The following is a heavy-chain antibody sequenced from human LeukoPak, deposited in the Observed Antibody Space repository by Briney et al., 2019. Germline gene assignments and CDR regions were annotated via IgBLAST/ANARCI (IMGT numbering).Heavy chain of an antibody. V-gene: IGHV1-46*01. CDR1: GYTFTSYY. CDR2: INPSGGST. CDR3: ARVLERYYYDSSGYRGYYFDY. D-gene: IGHD3-22*01. J-gene: IGHJ4*02. Sequence: ASVKVSCKASGYTFTSYYMHWVRQAPGQGLEWMGIINPSGGSTSYAQKFQGRVTMTRDTSISTAYMELSRLRSDDTAVYYCARVLERYYYDSSGYRGYYFDYWGQGTLVTVSS.